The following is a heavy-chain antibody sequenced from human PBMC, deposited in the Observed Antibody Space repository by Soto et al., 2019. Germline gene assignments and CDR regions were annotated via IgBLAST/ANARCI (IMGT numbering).Heavy chain of an antibody. V-gene: IGHV5-10-1*01. CDR3: ARLQAAAGDNDLTFDY. CDR1: GYSFTSYW. CDR2: IDPSDSDT. Sequence: PGESLKISCKGSGYSFTSYWIGWVRQMPEKGLEWMGMIDPSDSDTNYSPSFQGHVTISADKSISTAYLQWSSLKASDTAMYYCARLQAAAGDNDLTFDYWGQGTLVTVSS. J-gene: IGHJ4*02. D-gene: IGHD6-13*01.